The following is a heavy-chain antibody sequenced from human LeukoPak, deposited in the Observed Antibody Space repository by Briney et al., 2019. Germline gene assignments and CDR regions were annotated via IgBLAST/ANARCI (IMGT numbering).Heavy chain of an antibody. CDR1: GFTFSSYG. CDR2: ISYDGSNK. D-gene: IGHD2-2*01. Sequence: GRSLRLSCAASGFTFSSYGMHWVRQAPGKGLEWVAIISYDGSNKFYADSVKGRFTISRDNSKNTLYLQMNNLRAEDTAFYYCAKDRGIVVVGRFDPWGQGTLVTVSS. V-gene: IGHV3-30*18. J-gene: IGHJ5*02. CDR3: AKDRGIVVVGRFDP.